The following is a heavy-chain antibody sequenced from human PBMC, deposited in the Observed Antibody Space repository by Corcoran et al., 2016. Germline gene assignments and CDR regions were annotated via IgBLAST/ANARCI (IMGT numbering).Heavy chain of an antibody. CDR2: IIPICGTA. J-gene: IGHJ5*02. CDR3: ARAVASAYYDGSGSYAPAWFDH. Sequence: QVQLVQSGAEVKKPGSSVKVSCKASGGTFSSYAISWVRQAPGQGLEWMGGIIPICGTANYAQKFQGRVTITADESTSTAYMELSSLRSEDTAVYSWARAVASAYYDGSGSYAPAWFDHWGQGTLVTVSS. D-gene: IGHD3-10*01. CDR1: GGTFSSYA. V-gene: IGHV1-69*01.